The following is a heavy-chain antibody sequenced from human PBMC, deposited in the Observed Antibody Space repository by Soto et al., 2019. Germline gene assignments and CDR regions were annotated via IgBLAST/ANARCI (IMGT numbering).Heavy chain of an antibody. J-gene: IGHJ3*02. Sequence: ASVKVSCKASGFTFTSSAMQWVRQARGQRLEWIGWIVVGSGNTNYAQKFQERVTITRDMSTSTAYMELSSLRSEDTAVYYCAAKSIFCSSPSCYGRRVGDDVFDIGGKGTMVT. CDR3: AAKSIFCSSPSCYGRRVGDDVFDI. CDR2: IVVGSGNT. D-gene: IGHD2-2*01. V-gene: IGHV1-58*02. CDR1: GFTFTSSA.